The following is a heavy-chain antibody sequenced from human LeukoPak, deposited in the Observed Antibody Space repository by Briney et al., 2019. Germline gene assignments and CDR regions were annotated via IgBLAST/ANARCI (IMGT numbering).Heavy chain of an antibody. CDR2: IWSDGSNK. CDR3: TRDLINYDVSTGLHHYYMDV. CDR1: GFTFSGYG. J-gene: IGHJ6*02. V-gene: IGHV3-33*01. Sequence: PGGSLRLSCAASGFTFSGYGMHWVRQALGKGLEWVTVIWSDGSNKYYADSVKGRFTISRDNSKNTLYLQMNTLRVEDTAVYYCTRDLINYDVSTGLHHYYMDVWGQGTTVTVSS. D-gene: IGHD3-9*01.